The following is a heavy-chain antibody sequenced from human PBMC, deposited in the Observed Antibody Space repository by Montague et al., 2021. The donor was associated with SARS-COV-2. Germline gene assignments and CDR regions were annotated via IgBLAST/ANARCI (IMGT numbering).Heavy chain of an antibody. Sequence: SETLSLTCAVYGGSFSGYYWTWIRQPPGKGLEWIGEINHSGSTNYNPSLKSRVTISVDTSKNQFSLKLRSVTAADTAVYYYARGQPPRITFGGIISHGLDVWGQGTTVTVSS. D-gene: IGHD3-16*02. CDR2: INHSGST. J-gene: IGHJ6*02. V-gene: IGHV4-34*01. CDR3: ARGQPPRITFGGIISHGLDV. CDR1: GGSFSGYY.